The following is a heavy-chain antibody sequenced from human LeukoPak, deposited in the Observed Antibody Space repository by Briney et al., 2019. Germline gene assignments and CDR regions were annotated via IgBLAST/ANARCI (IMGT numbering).Heavy chain of an antibody. CDR3: ARDARLYDSSGYYGFDY. D-gene: IGHD3-22*01. CDR2: ISSSSSYI. CDR1: GGSISSSS. J-gene: IGHJ4*02. V-gene: IGHV3-21*01. Sequence: KPSETLSLTCTVSGGSISSSSYYWGWIRQPPGKGLEWVSSISSSSSYIYYADSVKGRFTISRDNAKNSLYLQMSSLRAEDTAVYYCARDARLYDSSGYYGFDYWGQGTLVTVSS.